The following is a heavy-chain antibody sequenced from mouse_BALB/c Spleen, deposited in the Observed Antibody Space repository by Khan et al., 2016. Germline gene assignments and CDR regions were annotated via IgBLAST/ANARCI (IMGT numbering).Heavy chain of an antibody. D-gene: IGHD2-4*01. J-gene: IGHJ3*01. CDR1: GFNIKDTY. Sequence: EVQLQESGAELVKPGASVKLSCTASGFNIKDTYMHWVKQRPEQGLAWIGRIDPANGNTKYDPKFQGKATITADTSSKPAYLQITSLTSEDSAVYFCSGSPYDYVVGFAYWGQGTLVTVSA. CDR2: IDPANGNT. CDR3: SGSPYDYVVGFAY. V-gene: IGHV14-3*02.